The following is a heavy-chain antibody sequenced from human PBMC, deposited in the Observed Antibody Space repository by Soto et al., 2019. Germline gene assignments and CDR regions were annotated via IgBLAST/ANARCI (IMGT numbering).Heavy chain of an antibody. CDR1: GFTFSSYA. CDR3: AKPPGSYDFWSGYSS. V-gene: IGHV3-23*01. J-gene: IGHJ5*02. Sequence: EVQLLESGGGLVQPGGSLRLSCAASGFTFSSYAMSWVRQAPGKGLEWVSAISGRGGSTYYADSVKGRFTISRDNSKNTLYLQMNSLRAEDTAVYYCAKPPGSYDFWSGYSSWGQGTLVTVSS. CDR2: ISGRGGST. D-gene: IGHD3-3*01.